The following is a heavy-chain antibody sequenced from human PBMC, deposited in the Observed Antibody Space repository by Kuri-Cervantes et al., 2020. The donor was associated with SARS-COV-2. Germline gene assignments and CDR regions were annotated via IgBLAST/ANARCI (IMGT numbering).Heavy chain of an antibody. CDR1: GGSISSSNW. CDR2: IYHSGTT. D-gene: IGHD6-19*01. Sequence: GSLRLSCAVSGGSISSSNWWHWVRQPPGKGLEWIGEIYHSGTTYYNPSLKSRVTISVDTSKNQFSLKLSSVTAADTAVYYCARAIAVAGEVDYWGQGTLVTVSS. J-gene: IGHJ4*02. CDR3: ARAIAVAGEVDY. V-gene: IGHV4-4*02.